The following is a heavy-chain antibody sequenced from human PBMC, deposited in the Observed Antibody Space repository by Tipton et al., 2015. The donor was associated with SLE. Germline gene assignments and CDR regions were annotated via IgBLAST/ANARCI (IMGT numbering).Heavy chain of an antibody. J-gene: IGHJ4*02. Sequence: TLSLTCAVYGGSFSSHYWSWIRQPPGKGLEWIGYIYYSGSTNYNPSLKSRVTISVDTSKNQFSLKLSSVTAADTAVYYCARDGLSSGWYEGLFYWGQGTLVTVSS. D-gene: IGHD6-19*01. CDR1: GGSFSSHY. CDR2: IYYSGST. CDR3: ARDGLSSGWYEGLFY. V-gene: IGHV4-59*11.